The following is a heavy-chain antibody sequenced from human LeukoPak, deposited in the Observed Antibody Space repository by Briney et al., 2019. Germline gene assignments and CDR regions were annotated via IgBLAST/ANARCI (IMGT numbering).Heavy chain of an antibody. V-gene: IGHV3-9*01. CDR1: GFTFDDYA. Sequence: GGSLRLSCAGSGFTFDDYAMHWVRLAPGKGLEWVSGISWNSGSIDYAVSVKGRFIISRDNAKNSLYLQMNSLRPEDTALYYCAKGTGRYWTFFDYWGQGTLVIVSS. CDR2: ISWNSGSI. CDR3: AKGTGRYWTFFDY. D-gene: IGHD1-26*01. J-gene: IGHJ4*02.